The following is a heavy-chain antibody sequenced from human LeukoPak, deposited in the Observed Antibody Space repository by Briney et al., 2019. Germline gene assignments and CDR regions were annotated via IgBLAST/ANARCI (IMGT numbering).Heavy chain of an antibody. V-gene: IGHV1-69*05. CDR2: IIPIFGTA. Sequence: ASVKVSCKASGGTFSSYAISWVRQAPGQGLEWMGGIIPIFGTANYAQKFQGRVTITTEESTSTAYMELSSLRSEDTAVYYCASVSGYDFWSGYSIMGDWGQGTLVTVSS. CDR1: GGTFSSYA. CDR3: ASVSGYDFWSGYSIMGD. D-gene: IGHD3-3*01. J-gene: IGHJ4*02.